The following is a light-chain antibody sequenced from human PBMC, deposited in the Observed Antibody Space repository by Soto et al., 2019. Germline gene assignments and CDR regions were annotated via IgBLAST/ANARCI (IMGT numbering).Light chain of an antibody. CDR3: GSWGDSLNSFFV. CDR1: SSNIGSNT. CDR2: SNS. Sequence: QSALTQPRAASGTPGQRVTISCSESSSNIGSNTVNWYQHLPGAAPRLLIYSNSQRPSGVPDRFSGSKSGTSASLAISGLRSDDEADYYCGSWGDSLNSFFVFGTGTKVTVL. J-gene: IGLJ1*01. V-gene: IGLV1-44*01.